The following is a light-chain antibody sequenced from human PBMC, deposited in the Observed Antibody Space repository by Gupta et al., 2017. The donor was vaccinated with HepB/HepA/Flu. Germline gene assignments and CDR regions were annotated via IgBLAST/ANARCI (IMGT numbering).Light chain of an antibody. Sequence: QSALTQPASVSGSPGQSITISCSGTSSDVDGYNFVSWYQQHPGKAPKLMIYDVTNRPSGGSNRFSGSKSGNTASLTISGLQAEDEADYYCSSYTSTSTLETVFGGGTKLTVL. CDR2: DVT. J-gene: IGLJ2*01. V-gene: IGLV2-14*01. CDR3: SSYTSTSTLETV. CDR1: SSDVDGYNF.